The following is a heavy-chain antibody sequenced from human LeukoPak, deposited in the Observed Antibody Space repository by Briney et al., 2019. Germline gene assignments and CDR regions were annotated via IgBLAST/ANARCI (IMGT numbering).Heavy chain of an antibody. J-gene: IGHJ4*02. CDR1: GYTFTSYF. V-gene: IGHV1-46*01. CDR3: ARERGGPMATIDY. Sequence: ASVKVSCKASGYTFTSYFMHWVRQAPGQGLEWLGILNPSGGSTTYAQRFQGRVTMTSDMSTSTAYMELISLRSEDTAVYYCARERGGPMATIDYWGQGTLVTVSS. CDR2: LNPSGGST. D-gene: IGHD5-24*01.